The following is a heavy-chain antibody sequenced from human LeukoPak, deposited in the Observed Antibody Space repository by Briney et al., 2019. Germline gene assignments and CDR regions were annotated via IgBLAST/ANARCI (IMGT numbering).Heavy chain of an antibody. CDR2: ISSSSYYI. Sequence: GSLRLSCAASEFTFSSYTMNWVRQAPGKGLEWVSSISSSSYYIYYADSVKGRFTISRDNAKNSLYLQMNSLRAEDTAVYYCARFITGPYYFDYWGRGTLVTVSS. D-gene: IGHD3-22*01. J-gene: IGHJ4*02. V-gene: IGHV3-21*01. CDR1: EFTFSSYT. CDR3: ARFITGPYYFDY.